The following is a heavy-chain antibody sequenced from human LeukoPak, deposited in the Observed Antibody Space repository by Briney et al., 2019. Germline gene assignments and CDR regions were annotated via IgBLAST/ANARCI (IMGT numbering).Heavy chain of an antibody. J-gene: IGHJ4*02. CDR3: ASAVYCSSTSCPFDY. CDR1: GGSISGYY. V-gene: IGHV4-4*07. Sequence: SETLSLTCTVSGGSISGYYWSWIRQPAGKGLEWIGRIYTSGSTNYNPSLKSRVTMSVDTSKNQFSLKLSSVTAADTAVYYCASAVYCSSTSCPFDYWGQGTLVTVSS. CDR2: IYTSGST. D-gene: IGHD2-2*01.